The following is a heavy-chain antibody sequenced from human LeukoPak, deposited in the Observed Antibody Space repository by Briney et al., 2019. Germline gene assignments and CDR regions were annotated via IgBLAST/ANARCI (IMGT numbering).Heavy chain of an antibody. Sequence: PGGSLRLSCAASGFTFSDYWMHWVRHAPGKGLVWVSRIKSDGSSISYADSVKGRFTISRDNAKNTVYLQMNSLRADDTAVYYCARVGLGVDYYYGMDVWGQGTTVTVSS. CDR2: IKSDGSSI. CDR3: ARVGLGVDYYYGMDV. D-gene: IGHD2-8*01. CDR1: GFTFSDYW. V-gene: IGHV3-74*01. J-gene: IGHJ6*02.